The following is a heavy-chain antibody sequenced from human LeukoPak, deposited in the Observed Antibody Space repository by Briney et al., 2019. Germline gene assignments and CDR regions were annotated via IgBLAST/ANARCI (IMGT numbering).Heavy chain of an antibody. CDR1: GGSISSGGYY. CDR3: ASRLVDTYYYYGLDV. Sequence: SETLSLTCTVAGGSISSGGYYWSWIRQPPGKGLEWIGYIYSSGSTDYNPSLKSRVTISVDTSKNQFSLNLTSVTAADTAVYYCASRLVDTYYYYGLDVWGQGTTVTVSS. D-gene: IGHD5-18*01. J-gene: IGHJ6*02. CDR2: IYSSGST. V-gene: IGHV4-61*08.